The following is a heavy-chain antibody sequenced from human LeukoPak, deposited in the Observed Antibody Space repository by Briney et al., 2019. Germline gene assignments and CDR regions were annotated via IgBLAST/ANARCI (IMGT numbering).Heavy chain of an antibody. CDR1: GFTFSTHG. CDR3: AKEGDYYGSGSYRDGFDI. V-gene: IGHV3-30*02. D-gene: IGHD3-10*01. Sequence: GGSLRLSCAASGFTFSTHGMHWVGQAPGKGLEGVAFIRYDGINKYYADSVKGRFTISRDSFKNTLYLHMNSLRPEDTAVYYCAKEGDYYGSGSYRDGFDIWGQGTRATVSS. J-gene: IGHJ3*02. CDR2: IRYDGINK.